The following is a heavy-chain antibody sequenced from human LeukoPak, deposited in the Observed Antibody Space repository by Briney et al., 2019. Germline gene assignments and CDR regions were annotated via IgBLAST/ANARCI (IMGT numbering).Heavy chain of an antibody. J-gene: IGHJ6*03. Sequence: SETLSLTCTVSGGSISSSSYYWGWIRQPPGKGLEWIGSIYYSGSTYYNPSLKSRVTISVDTSKNQFSLKLSSVTAADTAVYCCASRNPYCSGGSCYTYYYYYYMDVWGKGTTVTVSS. D-gene: IGHD2-15*01. V-gene: IGHV4-39*01. CDR2: IYYSGST. CDR3: ASRNPYCSGGSCYTYYYYYYMDV. CDR1: GGSISSSSYY.